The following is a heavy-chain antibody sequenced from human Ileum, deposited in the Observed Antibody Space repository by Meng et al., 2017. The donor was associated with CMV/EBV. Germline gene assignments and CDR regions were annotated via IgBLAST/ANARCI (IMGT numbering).Heavy chain of an antibody. CDR3: ASFKQQLAGGTYWYFDL. CDR2: IYNGDYT. CDR1: FTVSSND. J-gene: IGHJ2*01. D-gene: IGHD6-13*01. Sequence: FTVSSNDMTWVRQATGKGLEWVSVIYNGDYTHYADSVKGRFTISRDYSTNTLYLQMNSLRGDDTAVYYCASFKQQLAGGTYWYFDLWGRGTLVTVSS. V-gene: IGHV3-66*02.